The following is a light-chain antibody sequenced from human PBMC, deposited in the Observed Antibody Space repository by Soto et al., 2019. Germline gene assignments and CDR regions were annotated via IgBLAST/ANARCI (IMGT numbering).Light chain of an antibody. Sequence: EIVLTQSPDTLSLSPGERATLSCKASQSVSSSYLAWYQQTPGQAPRLLIYGTSNRATGIPDRLSGSGSGTDFTLTISRLEPEDFAVYYCQQYGNSRWTFGQGTKVDIK. CDR2: GTS. CDR1: QSVSSSY. J-gene: IGKJ1*01. V-gene: IGKV3-20*01. CDR3: QQYGNSRWT.